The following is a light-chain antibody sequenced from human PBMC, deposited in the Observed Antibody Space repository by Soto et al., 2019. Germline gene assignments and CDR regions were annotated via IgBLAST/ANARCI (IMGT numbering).Light chain of an antibody. CDR3: QKYITAPQT. CDR2: AAS. J-gene: IGKJ1*01. V-gene: IGKV1-27*01. CDR1: HDINYY. Sequence: DIQMTQSPPSLSASVGDRVTITCRASHDINYYLAWYQQKPGKVPQLLIYAASTLQSGVPSRFSGSGSGTDFTLTISNLQPEDVATYYCQKYITAPQTFGQGTKVEIK.